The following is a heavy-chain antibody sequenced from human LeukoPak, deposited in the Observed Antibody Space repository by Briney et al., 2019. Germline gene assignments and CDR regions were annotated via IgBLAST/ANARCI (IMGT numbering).Heavy chain of an antibody. Sequence: GGSLRLSCAASGFTVSSNLLSWVRQPPGKGLEWVSDIYSGGSTYYADSVKGRFTISRDNSKNTLYLQMNSLRAEDTAVYYCTRGGGGSFPHYWGQGTLVTVSS. J-gene: IGHJ4*02. CDR1: GFTVSSNL. V-gene: IGHV3-53*01. CDR2: IYSGGST. CDR3: TRGGGGSFPHY. D-gene: IGHD2-21*01.